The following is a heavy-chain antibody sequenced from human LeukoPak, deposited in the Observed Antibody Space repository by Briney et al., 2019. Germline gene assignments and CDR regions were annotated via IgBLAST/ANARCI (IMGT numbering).Heavy chain of an antibody. Sequence: GASVKVSCKASGGTFSSYAISWVRQAPGQGLEWMGRIIPILGIANYAQKFQGRVTITADKSTSTAYMELSSLRSEDTAVYYCARVSGSFSLGDYWGQGTLVTVSS. CDR3: ARVSGSFSLGDY. CDR2: IIPILGIA. J-gene: IGHJ4*02. V-gene: IGHV1-69*04. D-gene: IGHD1-26*01. CDR1: GGTFSSYA.